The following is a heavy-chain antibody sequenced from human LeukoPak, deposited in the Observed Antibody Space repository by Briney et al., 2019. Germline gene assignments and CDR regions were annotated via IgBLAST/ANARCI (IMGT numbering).Heavy chain of an antibody. CDR1: GGSISSSGYY. D-gene: IGHD5-24*01. V-gene: IGHV4-39*07. J-gene: IGHJ2*01. Sequence: SETLSLTCTVSGGSISSSGYYWGWIRQPPGKGLEWIGSIYYSGSAFYNPSLKSRVTISVDTSKNQFSLKLSSVTAADTAVYYCVSRNGYNFWYFDLWGRGTLVTVSS. CDR3: VSRNGYNFWYFDL. CDR2: IYYSGSA.